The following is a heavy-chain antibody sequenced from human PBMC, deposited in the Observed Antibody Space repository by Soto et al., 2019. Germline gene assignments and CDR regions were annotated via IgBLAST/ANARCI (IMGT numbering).Heavy chain of an antibody. CDR1: GGSISSYY. D-gene: IGHD2-15*01. V-gene: IGHV4-59*01. CDR2: IYYSGST. Sequence: SETLSLTCTVSGGSISSYYWSWIRQPPGKGLEWIGYIYYSGSTNYNPSPKSRVTISVDTSKNQFSLKLSSVTAADTAVYYCARDAEYCSGGSCFDYWGQGTLVTVSS. CDR3: ARDAEYCSGGSCFDY. J-gene: IGHJ4*02.